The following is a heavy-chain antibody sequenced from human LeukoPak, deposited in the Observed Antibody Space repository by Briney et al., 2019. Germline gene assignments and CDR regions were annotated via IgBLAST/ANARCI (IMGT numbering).Heavy chain of an antibody. CDR2: INHSGST. V-gene: IGHV4-34*01. CDR1: GGSFSGYY. CDR3: ARGLRITMVRGVSFPDY. Sequence: SETLSLTCAVYGGSFSGYYWSWIRQPPGKGLERIGEINHSGSTNYNPSLKSRVTISVDTSKNQFSLKLSSVTAADTAAYYCARGLRITMVRGVSFPDYWGQGTLVTVSS. D-gene: IGHD3-10*01. J-gene: IGHJ4*02.